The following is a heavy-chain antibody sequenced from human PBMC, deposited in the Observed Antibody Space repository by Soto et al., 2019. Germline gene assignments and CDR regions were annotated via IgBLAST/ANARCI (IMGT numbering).Heavy chain of an antibody. CDR2: INDSGST. D-gene: IGHD3-22*01. CDR3: ARARSSGYRSFDY. CDR1: GGSFSGYY. J-gene: IGHJ4*02. Sequence: LSLTCAVYGGSFSGYYWSWIRQSPGKGLEWIGEINDSGSTNYNPSLKSRVTISVDTSKNQFSLKLSSVTAADTAVYYCARARSSGYRSFDYWGQGTLVTVSS. V-gene: IGHV4-34*01.